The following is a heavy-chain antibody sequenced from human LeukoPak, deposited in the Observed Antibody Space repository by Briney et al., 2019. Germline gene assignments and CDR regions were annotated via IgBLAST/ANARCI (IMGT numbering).Heavy chain of an antibody. V-gene: IGHV3-74*01. D-gene: IGHD6-13*01. CDR3: AGADSGSWDFGR. CDR2: INTDGSST. Sequence: GGSLRLSCAASGFTFSSYWMHWVRQAPGKGLVWVSRINTDGSSTSYADSVKGRFTISRDNAQRSLYLQMNSLRADDTGVYYCAGADSGSWDFGRGAQGTLDTVSS. J-gene: IGHJ4*02. CDR1: GFTFSSYW.